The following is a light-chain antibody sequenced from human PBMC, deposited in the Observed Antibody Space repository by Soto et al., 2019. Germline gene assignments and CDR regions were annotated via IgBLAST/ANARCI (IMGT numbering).Light chain of an antibody. CDR3: QQYQTYST. V-gene: IGKV1-5*01. Sequence: DIQMTQSPSTLSASVGDRVTITCRASQSILSLLAWYQQKPGKAPKVLIYDASSLGSGVPSRFSGSGSGTEFTLTISSLQPDDFATYFCQQYQTYSTFGQGTRLEIK. J-gene: IGKJ5*01. CDR1: QSILSL. CDR2: DAS.